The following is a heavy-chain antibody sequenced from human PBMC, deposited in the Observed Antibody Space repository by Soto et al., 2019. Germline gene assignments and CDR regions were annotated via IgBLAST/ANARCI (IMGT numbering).Heavy chain of an antibody. Sequence: GGSLRLSCTASGFMFSAYAMLWVRQAPGKGLEWVAAMSYDGTNTYYADSLKGRFTISRDNSKNTLFLQMSSLTADDSAVYYCARDPSPYTSGWYGIDFWGLGTLVTVSS. CDR3: ARDPSPYTSGWYGIDF. CDR2: MSYDGTNT. V-gene: IGHV3-30-3*01. CDR1: GFMFSAYA. D-gene: IGHD6-19*01. J-gene: IGHJ4*01.